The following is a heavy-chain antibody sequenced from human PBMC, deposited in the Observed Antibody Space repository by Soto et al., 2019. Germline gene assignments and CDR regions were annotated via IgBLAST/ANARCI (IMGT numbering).Heavy chain of an antibody. CDR1: GFTFRNYG. D-gene: IGHD3-22*01. CDR2: SGGGSSSK. CDR3: ARARYYDNSGYSYFDY. J-gene: IGHJ4*02. V-gene: IGHV3-48*04. Sequence: PGGSLRLSCAASGFTFRNYGMNWVRQAPGKGLEWVSCSGGGSSSKDYADSVKGRFTISRDNAKDTLYLQMNSLRAEDTAVYYCARARYYDNSGYSYFDYWGQGTLVTVSS.